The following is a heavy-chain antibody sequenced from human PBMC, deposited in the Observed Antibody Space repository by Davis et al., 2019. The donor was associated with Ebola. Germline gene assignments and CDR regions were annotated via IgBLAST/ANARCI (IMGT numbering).Heavy chain of an antibody. D-gene: IGHD6-19*01. CDR1: VYTSTGYY. CDR3: ARGIAVAGT. CDR2: INPNSGGT. V-gene: IGHV1-2*02. Sequence: ASVQVSCKASVYTSTGYYMHSVRQPPGQGLQWMGWINPNSGGTNYAQKFQGRVTMTRDTSISTAYMELSSLRSEDTAVYYCARGIAVAGTWGQGTLVTVSS. J-gene: IGHJ4*02.